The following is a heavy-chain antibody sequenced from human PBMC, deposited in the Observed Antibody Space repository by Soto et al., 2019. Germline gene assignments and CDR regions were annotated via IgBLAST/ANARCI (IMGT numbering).Heavy chain of an antibody. V-gene: IGHV3-15*01. CDR2: IKSKTDGGTT. J-gene: IGHJ4*02. Sequence: PGGSLRLSCAASGFTFSNAWMSWVRQAPGKGLEWVGRIKSKTDGGTTDYAAPVKGRFTISRDDSKNTLYLQMNSLKTEDTAVYYCTPLGGYYDSSGHIDYWGQGTLVTVSS. D-gene: IGHD3-22*01. CDR1: GFTFSNAW. CDR3: TPLGGYYDSSGHIDY.